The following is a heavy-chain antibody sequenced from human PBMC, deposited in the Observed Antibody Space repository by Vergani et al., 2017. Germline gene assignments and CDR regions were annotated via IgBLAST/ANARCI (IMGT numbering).Heavy chain of an antibody. CDR2: MDYNGRA. CDR1: GGSFFNSRYY. V-gene: IGHV4-39*01. CDR3: ARHVTQDYYNDSDYFDY. Sequence: QVQLEESGPGLVKPSETLSLTCTVSGGSFFNSRYYWGWIRQPPGKGLEWIGSMDYNGRAYYTPSLRRRVAISIDTSKMQFSLKLYSLTAADTAIYYCARHVTQDYYNDSDYFDYWGLGTLVTVSS. J-gene: IGHJ4*02. D-gene: IGHD3-22*01.